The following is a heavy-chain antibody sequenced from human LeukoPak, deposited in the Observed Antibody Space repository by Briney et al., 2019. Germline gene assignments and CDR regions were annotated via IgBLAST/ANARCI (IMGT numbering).Heavy chain of an antibody. CDR3: ARITFSTIVDY. V-gene: IGHV4-59*01. CDR2: IYYSGST. CDR1: GGSISSYY. D-gene: IGHD1-20*01. J-gene: IGHJ4*02. Sequence: SETLSLTCTVSGGSISSYYWSWLRQPPGKGLEWIGYIYYSGSTNYNTSLKSRVTISVDTSKNQFSLKLSSVTAADTAVYYCARITFSTIVDYWGQGTLVTVSS.